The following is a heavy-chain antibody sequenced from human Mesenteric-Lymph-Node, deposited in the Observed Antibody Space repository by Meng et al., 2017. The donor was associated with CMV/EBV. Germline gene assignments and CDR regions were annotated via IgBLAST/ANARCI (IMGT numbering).Heavy chain of an antibody. V-gene: IGHV3-7*01. CDR2: TDYDGSDK. CDR1: GFTFSDYW. CDR3: ASRDDWAFDR. D-gene: IGHD3-9*01. J-gene: IGHJ3*01. Sequence: GGSLRLSCAASGFTFSDYWMSWVRQAPGKGLEWVANTDYDGSDKYYVDPVKGRFTISRDNARNSLYLQMTSLRVEDTAVYYCASRDDWAFDRWGRGTMVTVSS.